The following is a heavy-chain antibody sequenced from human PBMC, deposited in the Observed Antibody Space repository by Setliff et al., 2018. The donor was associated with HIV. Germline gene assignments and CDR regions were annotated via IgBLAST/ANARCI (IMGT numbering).Heavy chain of an antibody. CDR2: IYYSGNT. V-gene: IGHV4-39*07. D-gene: IGHD6-13*01. Sequence: SETLSLTCTVSGGSIKSSSYYWGWIRQPPGKGLEWIGSIYYSGNTYYNPSLKSRVTISEDTSRNQFSLRLTSVTAADTAIYYCARVPTSSWYVTTQRTKEYFYHGGQGTLVTVSS. CDR3: ARVPTSSWYVTTQRTKEYFYH. J-gene: IGHJ1*01. CDR1: GGSIKSSSYY.